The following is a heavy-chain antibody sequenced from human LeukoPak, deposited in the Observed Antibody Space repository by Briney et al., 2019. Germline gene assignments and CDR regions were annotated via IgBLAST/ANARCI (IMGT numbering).Heavy chain of an antibody. Sequence: GGSLRLSCAASGFTFSSCAMTWVRQAPGKGLEWVSAIIASGGSTYYADSVKGRFTISRDNSKNTLYLQMNSLRAGDTAVYYCAKDPGSGSPSYFDYWGQGTLVTVSS. CDR2: IIASGGST. CDR1: GFTFSSCA. V-gene: IGHV3-23*01. CDR3: AKDPGSGSPSYFDY. J-gene: IGHJ4*02. D-gene: IGHD1-26*01.